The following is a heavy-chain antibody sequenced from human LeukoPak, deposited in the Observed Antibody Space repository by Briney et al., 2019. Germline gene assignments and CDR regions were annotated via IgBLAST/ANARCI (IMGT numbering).Heavy chain of an antibody. V-gene: IGHV1-18*01. CDR2: ISAYNGNT. J-gene: IGHJ5*02. CDR3: ARVMGDIVVVPAAIHGNWFDP. CDR1: GYTFTSYG. Sequence: ASVKVSCKASGYTFTSYGIGWVRQAPGQGLEWMGWISAYNGNTNYAQKLQGRVTMTTDTSTSTAYMELRSLRSDDTAVYYCARVMGDIVVVPAAIHGNWFDPRGQGTLVTVSS. D-gene: IGHD2-2*02.